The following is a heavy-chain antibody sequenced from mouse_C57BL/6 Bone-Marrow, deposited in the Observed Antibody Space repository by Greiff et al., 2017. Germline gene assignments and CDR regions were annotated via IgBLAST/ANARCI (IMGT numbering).Heavy chain of an antibody. CDR2: INRDGGST. Sequence: EVKLMESGGGLVQPGESLKLSCESNEYEFPSHDMSWVRKTPEKRLELVAAINRDGGSTYYPDTMERRFIISRDNTKKALYLQMSSLRSEDTALYYGARHRYDEGSYWGQGTLVTVSA. J-gene: IGHJ3*01. CDR3: ARHRYDEGSY. V-gene: IGHV5-2*01. CDR1: EYEFPSHD. D-gene: IGHD2-14*01.